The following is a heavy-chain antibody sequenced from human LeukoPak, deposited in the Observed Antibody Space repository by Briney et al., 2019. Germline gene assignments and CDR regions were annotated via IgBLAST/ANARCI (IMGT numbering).Heavy chain of an antibody. D-gene: IGHD5-24*01. CDR3: ARPRRDGYNFEAFDI. J-gene: IGHJ3*02. CDR2: INPSGGST. Sequence: GASVKVSCKASGYTFTSYYMHWVRQAPGQGLEWMGIINPSGGSTSYAQKFQGRVTMTRDMSTSTVYMELSSLRSEDTAVYYCARPRRDGYNFEAFDIWGQGTMVTVSS. CDR1: GYTFTSYY. V-gene: IGHV1-46*01.